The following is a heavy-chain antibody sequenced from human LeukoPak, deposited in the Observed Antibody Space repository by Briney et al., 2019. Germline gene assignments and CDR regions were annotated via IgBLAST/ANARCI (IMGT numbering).Heavy chain of an antibody. J-gene: IGHJ4*02. V-gene: IGHV3-21*01. D-gene: IGHD6-13*01. CDR1: GFTFSSYS. CDR2: ITSSSNYR. CDR3: ARVGSSFYFDY. Sequence: GGSLRLSCAASGFTFSSYSMNWVRQAPGKGLEWVSSITSSSNYRYYADSVKGRFTISRDNAKNSLYLQMNSLRAEETAVYYCARVGSSFYFDYWGQGTLVTVSS.